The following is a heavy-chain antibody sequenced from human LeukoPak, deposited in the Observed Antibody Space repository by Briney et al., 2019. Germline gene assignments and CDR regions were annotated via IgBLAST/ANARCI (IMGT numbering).Heavy chain of an antibody. CDR3: ARSDWFDP. CDR2: INSDGTST. V-gene: IGHV3-74*03. Sequence: PGGSLRLSCATSGFTFSPYWMHRVRQAPGKGLLWVSRINSDGTSTSYADSVKGRFTISRDNAKNTLYLQMDSLRPEDTAIYYCARSDWFDPWGQGTLVTVSS. CDR1: GFTFSPYW. J-gene: IGHJ5*02.